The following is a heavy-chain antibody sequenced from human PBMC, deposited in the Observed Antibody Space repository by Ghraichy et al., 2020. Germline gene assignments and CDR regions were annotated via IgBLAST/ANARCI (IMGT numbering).Heavy chain of an antibody. J-gene: IGHJ4*02. Sequence: GESLNISCAASGFTFSIYWMTWVRQAPGKGLEWVANMKQDGSEKYYVDSVKGRFTISRDNAKNSVYLQMNSLRADDTAVYYCGRVRYFGDDIDYWGQGTLVTVSS. V-gene: IGHV3-7*01. CDR3: GRVRYFGDDIDY. CDR1: GFTFSIYW. CDR2: MKQDGSEK. D-gene: IGHD4-17*01.